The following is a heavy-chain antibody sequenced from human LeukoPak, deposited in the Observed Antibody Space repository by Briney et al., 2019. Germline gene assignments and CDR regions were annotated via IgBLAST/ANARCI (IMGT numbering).Heavy chain of an antibody. D-gene: IGHD1-7*01. V-gene: IGHV1-18*01. J-gene: IGHJ4*02. CDR1: GYTFIDYG. CDR2: ISAYDGNT. CDR3: ARESRHSWDYEV. Sequence: ASVKVSCKASGYTFIDYGISWVRQAPGQGLEWMGWISAYDGNTKYAQKVQDRVTMTTDTSTTTAYMEMRSLRSDDTDVYYCARESRHSWDYEVWGQGTLVTVSS.